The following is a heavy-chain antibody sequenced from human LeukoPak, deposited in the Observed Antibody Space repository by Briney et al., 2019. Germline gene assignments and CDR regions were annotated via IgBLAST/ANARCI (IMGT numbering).Heavy chain of an antibody. CDR2: IYYSGST. V-gene: IGHV4-59*01. CDR3: ARDGYCSGGSCDYNWFDP. J-gene: IGHJ5*02. D-gene: IGHD2-15*01. Sequence: PSETLSLTCTVSGGSISSAYWSWIRQPPGKGLEWIGYIYYSGSTNYNPSLKSRVTISVDTSKNQFSLKLSSVTAADTAVYYCARDGYCSGGSCDYNWFDPWGQGTLVTVSS. CDR1: GGSISSAY.